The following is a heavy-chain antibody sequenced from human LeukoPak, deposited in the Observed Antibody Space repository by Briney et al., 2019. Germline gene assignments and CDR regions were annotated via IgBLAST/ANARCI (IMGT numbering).Heavy chain of an antibody. V-gene: IGHV3-23*01. CDR1: GFTFSSYA. D-gene: IGHD2-2*02. CDR3: AKAVPPYCSSTSCYKRWFDP. J-gene: IGHJ5*02. Sequence: GGSLRLSCAASGFTFSSYAMSWVRQAPGKGLEWVSAISGSGGSTYYADSVKGRLTISRDNSKNTLYLQMNSLRAEDTAVYYCAKAVPPYCSSTSCYKRWFDPWGQGTLVTVSS. CDR2: ISGSGGST.